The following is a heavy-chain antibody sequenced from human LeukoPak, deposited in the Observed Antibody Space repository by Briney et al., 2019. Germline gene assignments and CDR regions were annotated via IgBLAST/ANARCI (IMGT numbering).Heavy chain of an antibody. CDR1: GDSINAYY. CDR3: ARHVWLQPFDY. Sequence: SETLSLTCTVSGDSINAYYWGWIRQPPGKGLEWIGYIYYSGSTNYNPSLKSRVTISVDTSKNQCYLKLSSVTAADTDVYYCARHVWLQPFDYWGQGTLVTVSS. J-gene: IGHJ4*02. CDR2: IYYSGST. D-gene: IGHD5-18*01. V-gene: IGHV4-59*08.